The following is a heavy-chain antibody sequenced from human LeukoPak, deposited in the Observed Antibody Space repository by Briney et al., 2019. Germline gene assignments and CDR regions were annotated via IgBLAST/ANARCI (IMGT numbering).Heavy chain of an antibody. Sequence: PGGSLRLFCSASGFTFSNFGMHWVRQAPGKGLEYVSAISGNGGSTHYADSVKGRFTISRDNSKNTLYLQMTSLKAEDTAVYHCVKEHCSSTSCFYFDYWGQGTLVTVSS. D-gene: IGHD2-2*01. CDR1: GFTFSNFG. CDR3: VKEHCSSTSCFYFDY. V-gene: IGHV3-64D*06. CDR2: ISGNGGST. J-gene: IGHJ4*02.